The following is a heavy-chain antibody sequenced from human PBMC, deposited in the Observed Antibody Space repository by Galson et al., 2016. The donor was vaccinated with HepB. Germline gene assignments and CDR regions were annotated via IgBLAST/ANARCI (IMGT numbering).Heavy chain of an antibody. Sequence: SVKVSCKASGFTFTDYYLHWVRQTPGQGLEWMGWVSPKTGSRNFAQKFQGWVTLTRDTSLSTAYMELSGLKVDDTAIYYCARAGLGSGWYGEFDYWGQGTLVTVSS. CDR1: GFTFTDYY. CDR2: VSPKTGSR. V-gene: IGHV1-2*04. J-gene: IGHJ4*02. D-gene: IGHD6-19*01. CDR3: ARAGLGSGWYGEFDY.